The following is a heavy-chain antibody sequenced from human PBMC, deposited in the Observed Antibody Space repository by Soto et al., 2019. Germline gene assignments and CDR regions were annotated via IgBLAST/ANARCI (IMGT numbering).Heavy chain of an antibody. J-gene: IGHJ4*02. V-gene: IGHV4-31*03. Sequence: SSETLSLTCTVSDGSINSSGYYWSWIRQHPGKGLEWIGYISYNGSTYYSPSLKSRVTISVDMSKNQFSLKLSSVTAADTAVYYCARAGGYYYESSGYLDYWGQGTLVTVSS. CDR2: ISYNGST. D-gene: IGHD3-22*01. CDR3: ARAGGYYYESSGYLDY. CDR1: DGSINSSGYY.